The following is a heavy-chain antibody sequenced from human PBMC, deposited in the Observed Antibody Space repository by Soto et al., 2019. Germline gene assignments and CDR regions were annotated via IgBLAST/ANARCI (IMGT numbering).Heavy chain of an antibody. J-gene: IGHJ5*02. D-gene: IGHD3-10*01. CDR2: ISWNSGNL. Sequence: ESQLVESGGGLVQPGRSLRLSCEASGFIFKNYAMVWVRQGPWKGLEWVSSISWNSGNLDYGDSVKGRFTISRDNAKNSLYLQMNSLRTEDTAWYFCAKAPVYGSGGWFDPWGQGTLVTVSS. V-gene: IGHV3-9*01. CDR1: GFIFKNYA. CDR3: AKAPVYGSGGWFDP.